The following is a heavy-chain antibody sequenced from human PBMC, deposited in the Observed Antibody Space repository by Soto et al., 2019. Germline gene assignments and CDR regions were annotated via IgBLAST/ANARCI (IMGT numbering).Heavy chain of an antibody. CDR2: IYYSGST. CDR1: GGSISSCGYC. V-gene: IGHV4-31*03. J-gene: IGHJ4*02. Sequence: QVQLQESGPGLVKPSQTLSLTCTVSGGSISSCGYCWSRNRQHPGKGLGWIGYIYYSGSTYYNPSLMRRVTISVDTSKSHFSLKLSSVTAAETAVYYCARVEGSCFDYWCQGTLVTVSS. CDR3: ARVEGSCFDY.